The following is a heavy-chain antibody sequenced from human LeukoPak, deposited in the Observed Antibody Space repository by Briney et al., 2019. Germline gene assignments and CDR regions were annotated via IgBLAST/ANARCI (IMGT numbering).Heavy chain of an antibody. D-gene: IGHD2-2*01. Sequence: GGSLGLSCEASGFTFSSYAMSGVGQAPGRGLGGVSAISGSGGSTYYADSVKGRFTISRDNSKNTLYLQMNSLRAEDTAVYYCASLKYQLLYYWGQGTLVTVSS. CDR1: GFTFSSYA. J-gene: IGHJ4*02. V-gene: IGHV3-23*01. CDR2: ISGSGGST. CDR3: ASLKYQLLYY.